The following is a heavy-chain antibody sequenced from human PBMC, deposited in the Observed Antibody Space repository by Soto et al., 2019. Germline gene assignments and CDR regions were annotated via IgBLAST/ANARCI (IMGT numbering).Heavy chain of an antibody. Sequence: ASVKVSCKAIGYSFTSHDMHWGRQAPGQGLEWMGTIYPGGVNIGYAQKFKGRVTMTKDTATSTVYMELNSLTSEDTAVYSCARDQTGHALVWWLDPWGQGPLVT. CDR2: IYPGGVNI. D-gene: IGHD3-16*01. V-gene: IGHV1-46*03. J-gene: IGHJ5*02. CDR1: GYSFTSHD. CDR3: ARDQTGHALVWWLDP.